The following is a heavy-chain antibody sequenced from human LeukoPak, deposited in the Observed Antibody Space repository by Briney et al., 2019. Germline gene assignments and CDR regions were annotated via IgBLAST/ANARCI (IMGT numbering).Heavy chain of an antibody. D-gene: IGHD5-12*01. Sequence: GALRHSCAASGFTFDDYAMHWVRQAPGKGLEWVSLISGDGGSTYYADSVKGRFTISRDNSKNSLYLQMNSLRTEDTALYYCAKDIGYSGYDSGTNNWFDPWGQGTLVTVSS. J-gene: IGHJ5*02. CDR3: AKDIGYSGYDSGTNNWFDP. V-gene: IGHV3-43*02. CDR2: ISGDGGST. CDR1: GFTFDDYA.